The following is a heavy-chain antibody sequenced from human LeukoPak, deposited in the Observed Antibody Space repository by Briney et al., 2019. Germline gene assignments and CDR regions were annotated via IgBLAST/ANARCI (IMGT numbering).Heavy chain of an antibody. CDR3: ARDGRRFFDWLLQGGSFDY. CDR1: GYTFTSYY. D-gene: IGHD3-9*01. Sequence: ASVKVSCKASGYTFTSYYMRWVRQAPGQGLEWMGIINPSGGSTTYAQKFQGRVTMTRDMSTSTVYMELSSLRSEDTAVYYCARDGRRFFDWLLQGGSFDYWGQGTLVTVSS. CDR2: INPSGGST. J-gene: IGHJ4*02. V-gene: IGHV1-46*01.